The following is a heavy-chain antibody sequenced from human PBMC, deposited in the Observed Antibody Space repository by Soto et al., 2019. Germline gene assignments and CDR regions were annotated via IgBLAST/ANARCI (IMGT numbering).Heavy chain of an antibody. D-gene: IGHD6-19*01. CDR2: IYYSGST. CDR1: VGSISSYY. J-gene: IGHJ3*02. Sequence: SETRSLTCTVSVGSISSYYWSWIRQPPGKELEWIGYIYYSGSTNYNPSLKSRATISVDTSKNQFSLKLSSVTAADTAVYYCARPVAGYDAFDIWGQGTMVTVSS. V-gene: IGHV4-59*08. CDR3: ARPVAGYDAFDI.